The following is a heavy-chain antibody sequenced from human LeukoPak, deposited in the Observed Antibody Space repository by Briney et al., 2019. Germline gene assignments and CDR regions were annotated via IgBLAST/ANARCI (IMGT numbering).Heavy chain of an antibody. J-gene: IGHJ2*01. CDR2: IYYSGST. V-gene: IGHV4-59*01. CDR3: ARDGDGYTFPRPIYWYFDL. Sequence: PSETLSLTCTVSGGSIRSYYWSWIRQAPGKGLEWIGYIYYSGSTNYNPSLKSRVTISVDTSKNQFSLKLSSVTAADTAVYYCARDGDGYTFPRPIYWYFDLWGRGTLVTVSS. CDR1: GGSIRSYY. D-gene: IGHD5-24*01.